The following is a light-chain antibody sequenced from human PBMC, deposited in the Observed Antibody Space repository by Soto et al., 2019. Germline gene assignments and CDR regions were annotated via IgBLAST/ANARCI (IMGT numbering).Light chain of an antibody. CDR3: QQLDSYPLT. CDR1: QGISSY. CDR2: TAF. J-gene: IGKJ4*01. V-gene: IGKV1-9*01. Sequence: MQLTQSPSSLSASVGDRVTITCRASQGISSYLAWYLQKPGKAPKLLINTAFTLQSGLPSRFSGSGSGTAFTLTISSLQPEDFATYYCQQLDSYPLTFGGGTTVEIK.